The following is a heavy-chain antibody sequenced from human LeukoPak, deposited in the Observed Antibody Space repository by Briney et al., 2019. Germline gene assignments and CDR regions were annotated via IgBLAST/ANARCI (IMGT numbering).Heavy chain of an antibody. CDR3: AKDRHYDSRLRDY. Sequence: PGGSLRLSCAASGFTFSSYGMHWVRQAPGKGLERVAVISYDGSNKYYADSVKGRFTISRDNSKNTLYLQMNSLRAEDAAVYYCAKDRHYDSRLRDYWGQGTLVTVSS. CDR1: GFTFSSYG. D-gene: IGHD3-22*01. J-gene: IGHJ4*02. CDR2: ISYDGSNK. V-gene: IGHV3-30*18.